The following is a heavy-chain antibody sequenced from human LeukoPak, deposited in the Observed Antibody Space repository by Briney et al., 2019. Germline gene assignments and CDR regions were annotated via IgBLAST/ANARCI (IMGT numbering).Heavy chain of an antibody. CDR2: INPNSGGT. Sequence: ASVKVSCKASGYTFTGYYMHWVRQAPGQGLEWMGWINPNSGGTNYAQKFQGRVTMTRDTSIGTAYMELSRLRSDDTAVYYCARIGYCSSTSCYSSNAFDIWGKGTMVTVSS. CDR3: ARIGYCSSTSCYSSNAFDI. V-gene: IGHV1-2*02. J-gene: IGHJ3*02. CDR1: GYTFTGYY. D-gene: IGHD2-2*01.